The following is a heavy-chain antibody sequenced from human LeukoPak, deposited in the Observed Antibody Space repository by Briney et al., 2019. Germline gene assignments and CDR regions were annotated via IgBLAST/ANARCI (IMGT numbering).Heavy chain of an antibody. CDR2: VNWNGGSL. D-gene: IGHD3-22*01. CDR3: AKASYPDYYEPVFDS. Sequence: PGRSLRLSCAASGFSFDDYAMHWVRQAPGKGLEWVSGVNWNGGSLGYADSVKGRFAISRDNAKNSLYLQMNNLRTEDTASYYCAKASYPDYYEPVFDSWGQGTLVTVSS. V-gene: IGHV3-9*01. J-gene: IGHJ4*02. CDR1: GFSFDDYA.